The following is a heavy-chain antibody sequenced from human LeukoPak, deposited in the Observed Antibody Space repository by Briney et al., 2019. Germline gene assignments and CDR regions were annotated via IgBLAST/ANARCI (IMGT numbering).Heavy chain of an antibody. D-gene: IGHD1-1*01. CDR2: TRGGGET. V-gene: IGHV3-23*01. CDR1: GFSFSSYA. J-gene: IGHJ4*02. CDR3: AKANWVSNADAVW. Sequence: GGSLRLSCTASGFSFSSYAMSWVRQAPARGLEWVSSTRGGGETFYADSVKGRFTLSRDDSRNTVYLQMNNLRVEDTALYYCAKANWVSNADAVWWGQGTLVTVSS.